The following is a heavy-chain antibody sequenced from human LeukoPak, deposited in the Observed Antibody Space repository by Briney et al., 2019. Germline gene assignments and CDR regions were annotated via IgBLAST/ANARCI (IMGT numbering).Heavy chain of an antibody. D-gene: IGHD2-2*01. V-gene: IGHV4-30-4*01. CDR3: ASLYAPAEYSQH. J-gene: IGHJ1*01. CDR1: GGSISSGDYY. CDR2: IYYSGST. Sequence: SQTLSLTCTVSGGSISSGDYYWSWIRQPPGKGLEWIGYIYYSGSTYYNPSLKSRVTISVDTSKNQFSLKLSSVTAADTAVYYCASLYAPAEYSQHWGQGTLVTVSS.